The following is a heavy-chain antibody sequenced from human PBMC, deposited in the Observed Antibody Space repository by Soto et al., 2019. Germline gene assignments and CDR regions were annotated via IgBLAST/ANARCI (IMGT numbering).Heavy chain of an antibody. V-gene: IGHV3-49*03. Sequence: GGSLRLSCTASGFTFGDYAMSWFRQAPGKGLEWVGFIRSKAYGGTTEYAASVKGRFTISRDDSKSIAYLQMNSLKTEDTAVYYCGLYYDSSGYYGYFDYWGQGTLVTLSS. J-gene: IGHJ4*02. D-gene: IGHD3-22*01. CDR3: GLYYDSSGYYGYFDY. CDR2: IRSKAYGGTT. CDR1: GFTFGDYA.